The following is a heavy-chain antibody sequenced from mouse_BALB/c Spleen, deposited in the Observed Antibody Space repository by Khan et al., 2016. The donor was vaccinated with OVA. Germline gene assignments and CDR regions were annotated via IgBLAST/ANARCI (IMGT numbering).Heavy chain of an antibody. V-gene: IGHV3-2*02. CDR3: ARAGTIATVVATDFDY. CDR2: ISYSGRT. D-gene: IGHD1-1*01. CDR1: GYSITSDYA. Sequence: EVQLQESGPGLVKPSQSLSLTCTVTGYSITSDYAWNWIRQFPGNKLEWMGYISYSGRTSYNPSLKSRISITRDTSQNPFFQQLHSVTTEDPAAYYCARAGTIATVVATDFDYWGQGTTLTVSS. J-gene: IGHJ2*01.